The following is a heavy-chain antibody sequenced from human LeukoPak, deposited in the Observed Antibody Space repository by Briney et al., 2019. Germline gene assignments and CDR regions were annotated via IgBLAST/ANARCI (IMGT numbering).Heavy chain of an antibody. V-gene: IGHV1-18*01. CDR2: ITTYNGNT. J-gene: IGHJ4*02. D-gene: IGHD3-3*02. CDR3: ARCILATCRYLPSFDF. CDR1: GYTFTGYG. Sequence: ASVKVSCKASGYTFTGYGTSWVRQAPGQGLEWMGWITTYNGNTNFAQKAQGRVTMTTDTSTSTAYMELRSLRSDDTAVYYCARCILATCRYLPSFDFWGQGTLVTVSS.